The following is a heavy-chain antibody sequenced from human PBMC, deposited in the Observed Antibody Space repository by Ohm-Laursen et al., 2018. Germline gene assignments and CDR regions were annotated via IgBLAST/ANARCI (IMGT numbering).Heavy chain of an antibody. CDR1: GDSMSYYY. Sequence: TLSLTCSVSGDSMSYYYWSWIRLSPGKGLEWIGYVYERGGTQYNPFLESRATISVDTSKTQVSLNLRSVTAADTAVYYCARRRVKLNREVIIMTHYFDHWGQGTLVTVSS. V-gene: IGHV4-59*08. J-gene: IGHJ4*02. CDR3: ARRRVKLNREVIIMTHYFDH. CDR2: VYERGGT. D-gene: IGHD3-10*01.